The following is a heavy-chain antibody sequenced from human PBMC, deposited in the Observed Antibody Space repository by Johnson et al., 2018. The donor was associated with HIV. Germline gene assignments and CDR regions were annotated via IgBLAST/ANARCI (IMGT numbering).Heavy chain of an antibody. Sequence: VQLVESGGGLVQPGGSLRLSCAASGFTFSSYWMSWVRQAPGKGLEWVANIKQDGSEKYYVDSVKGRFTISRDNAKNSLYLQMNSLRAEDTAVYYCARDGVATEAHDAFDIWGQGTMVTVSS. V-gene: IGHV3-7*01. J-gene: IGHJ3*02. CDR2: IKQDGSEK. D-gene: IGHD5-12*01. CDR1: GFTFSSYW. CDR3: ARDGVATEAHDAFDI.